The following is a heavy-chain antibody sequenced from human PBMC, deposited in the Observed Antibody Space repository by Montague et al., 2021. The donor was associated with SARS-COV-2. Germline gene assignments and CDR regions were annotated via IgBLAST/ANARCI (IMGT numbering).Heavy chain of an antibody. CDR2: IYFSGSS. J-gene: IGHJ5*02. Sequence: SETLSLTCTVSGGSVSSSGYYWGWIRQPPGKGLEWIGCIYFSGSSYYNPSLKSRVSISVDTSKNQFSLRLRSVTSADTAVYYCARHGRGGSVVAALNWFDPWGQGTLVTVSS. CDR3: ARHGRGGSVVAALNWFDP. V-gene: IGHV4-39*01. D-gene: IGHD2-15*01. CDR1: GGSVSSSGYY.